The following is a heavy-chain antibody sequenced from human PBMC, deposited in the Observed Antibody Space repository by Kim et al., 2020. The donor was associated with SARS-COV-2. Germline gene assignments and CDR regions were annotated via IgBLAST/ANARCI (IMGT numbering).Heavy chain of an antibody. CDR3: ARSQYTYGNDAFDI. CDR2: IKQDGNEK. J-gene: IGHJ3*02. CDR1: GFSFSTYW. D-gene: IGHD5-18*01. Sequence: GGSLRLSCAASGFSFSTYWMNWVRQAPGKGLEWVANIKQDGNEKYYVDSVKGRFTVSRDNAKNSVYLQMNSLRAEDTAVYYCARSQYTYGNDAFDIWGQGTMVTVSS. V-gene: IGHV3-7*01.